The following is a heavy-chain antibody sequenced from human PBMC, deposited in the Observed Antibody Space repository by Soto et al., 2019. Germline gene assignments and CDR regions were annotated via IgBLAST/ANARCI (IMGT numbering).Heavy chain of an antibody. D-gene: IGHD6-13*01. CDR1: GFTFSSYA. CDR3: AREGAIAAAVYYYYGMDV. CDR2: ISYDGSNK. V-gene: IGHV3-30-3*01. J-gene: IGHJ6*02. Sequence: GGSLRLSCAASGFTFSSYAMHWVRQAPGKGLEWVAVISYDGSNKYYADSVKGRFTISRDNSKNTLYPQMNSLRAEDTAVYYCAREGAIAAAVYYYYGMDVWGQGTTVTVSS.